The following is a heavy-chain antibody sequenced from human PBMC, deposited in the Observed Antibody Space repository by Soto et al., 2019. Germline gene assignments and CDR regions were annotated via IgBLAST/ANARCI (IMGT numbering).Heavy chain of an antibody. CDR2: IYYSGST. D-gene: IGHD6-13*01. CDR3: ARDRSAFIAAAGPTKGYWFDP. Sequence: SETLSLTCTVSGGSISSGGYYWSWIRQHPGKGQEWIGYIYYSGSTYYNPSLKSRVTISVDTSKNQFSLKLSSVTAADTAVYYCARDRSAFIAAAGPTKGYWFDPWGQGTLVTVSS. CDR1: GGSISSGGYY. V-gene: IGHV4-31*03. J-gene: IGHJ5*02.